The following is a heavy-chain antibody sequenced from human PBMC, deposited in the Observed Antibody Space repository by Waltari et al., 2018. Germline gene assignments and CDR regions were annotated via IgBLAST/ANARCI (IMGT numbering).Heavy chain of an antibody. D-gene: IGHD2-2*02. J-gene: IGHJ4*02. CDR1: GGTFRSYA. Sequence: QVQLVQSGAEVKKPGSSVKVSCKASGGTFRSYAISWVRQAPGRGREWMGGITPMFGPSNYAQKVQGRGTITAGESTSTAYMELSSLRSEDTAVYYCARASSPVVPAAIYGLDYWGQGTLVTVSS. V-gene: IGHV1-69*12. CDR3: ARASSPVVPAAIYGLDY. CDR2: ITPMFGPS.